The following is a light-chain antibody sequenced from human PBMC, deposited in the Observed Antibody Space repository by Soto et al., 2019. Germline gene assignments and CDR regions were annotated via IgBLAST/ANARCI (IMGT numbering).Light chain of an antibody. V-gene: IGKV1-5*03. CDR1: QSISDL. Sequence: DIQMTQSPSTLSASVGDRVTITCRASQSISDLLAWYQQKPGKAPKLLIYKASSLKSGVPSRFSGSGSGTEYTLTISRLQPDDLASYYCQQYNGYWTFGQGTKVEIK. CDR3: QQYNGYWT. CDR2: KAS. J-gene: IGKJ1*01.